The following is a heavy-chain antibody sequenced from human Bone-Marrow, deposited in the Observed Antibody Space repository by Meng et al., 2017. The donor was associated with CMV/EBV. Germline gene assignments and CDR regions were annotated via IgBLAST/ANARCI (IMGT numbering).Heavy chain of an antibody. D-gene: IGHD3-22*01. CDR1: GFIFGDFW. Sequence: GGSLRLSCEGSGFIFGDFWMNWVRQAPGKGLEWVASIERDGREKCYVDSVKGRFTISRDNSKNTLYLQMNSLRAEDTAVYYWARSMYYYDSSGPYDYWGQGTLVTVSS. CDR3: ARSMYYYDSSGPYDY. CDR2: IERDGREK. V-gene: IGHV3-7*03. J-gene: IGHJ4*02.